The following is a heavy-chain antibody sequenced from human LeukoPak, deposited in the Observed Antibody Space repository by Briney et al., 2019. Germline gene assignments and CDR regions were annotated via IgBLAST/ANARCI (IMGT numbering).Heavy chain of an antibody. CDR1: GYSFTSYW. V-gene: IGHV5-51*01. CDR2: IYPGDSDT. J-gene: IGHJ3*02. CDR3: ASLPSRNFDAFSI. D-gene: IGHD1-14*01. Sequence: GESLKISCKGSGYSFTSYWIGWVRQMPGKGLEWMGIIYPGDSDTRYSPSFQGQVTISADKSISTAYLQWSSLKASDTAMYFCASLPSRNFDAFSIWGQGTMVTVSS.